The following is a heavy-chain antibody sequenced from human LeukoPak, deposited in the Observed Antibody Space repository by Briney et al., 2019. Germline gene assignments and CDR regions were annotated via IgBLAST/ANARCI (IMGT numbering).Heavy chain of an antibody. CDR1: GFTFSSYS. Sequence: GGSLRLSCAASGFTFSSYSMNWVRQAPGKGLEWVSSITISSYIYYADSVKGRFTISRDNAKNSLYLQMNSLRDEDTAVYYCARDLPPGSSGWYLGYWGQGTLVTVSS. CDR3: ARDLPPGSSGWYLGY. CDR2: ITISSYI. J-gene: IGHJ4*02. D-gene: IGHD6-19*01. V-gene: IGHV3-21*01.